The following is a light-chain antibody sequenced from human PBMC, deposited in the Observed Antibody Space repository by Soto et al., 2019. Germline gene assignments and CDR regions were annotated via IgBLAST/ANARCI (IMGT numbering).Light chain of an antibody. CDR1: QSVSSK. Sequence: EIVMTQSPATLSVSPGEGATLSCRASQSVSSKLAWYQQKPGQAPRLLIYGASTRATGIPARFSGSGSGTEFTLIISSLQSEDSAVYYCQQYATSRRTFGQGTKVDIK. CDR2: GAS. CDR3: QQYATSRRT. V-gene: IGKV3-15*01. J-gene: IGKJ1*01.